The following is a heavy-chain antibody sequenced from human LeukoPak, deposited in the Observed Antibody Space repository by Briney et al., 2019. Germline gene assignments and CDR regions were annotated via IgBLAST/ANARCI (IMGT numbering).Heavy chain of an antibody. V-gene: IGHV3-15*01. CDR2: IKSKTDGGTT. Sequence: GGSLRLSCAASGFTFSNAWMSWVRQAPGKGLEWVGRIKSKTDGGTTDYAAPVKGRFTISRDNSKNTLYLQMNSLETEDTAVYYCTTYYDFWSGYYNGRNYWGQGTLVTVSS. CDR3: TTYYDFWSGYYNGRNY. J-gene: IGHJ4*02. CDR1: GFTFSNAW. D-gene: IGHD3-3*01.